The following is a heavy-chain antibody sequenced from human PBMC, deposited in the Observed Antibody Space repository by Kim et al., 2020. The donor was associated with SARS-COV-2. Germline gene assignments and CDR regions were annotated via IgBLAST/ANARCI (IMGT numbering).Heavy chain of an antibody. CDR3: ARGKYYYDGSGNPRFWYFDL. CDR2: VFDSGST. Sequence: SETLSLTCTVSGGSISYYYWTWIRQPPGKGLEWIGYVFDSGSTIYNPSLKSRVTISLGTSKKQFSLQLTSVTAADTAVYYCARGKYYYDGSGNPRFWYFDLWGRGTLVTVSS. D-gene: IGHD3-22*01. V-gene: IGHV4-59*01. CDR1: GGSISYYY. J-gene: IGHJ2*01.